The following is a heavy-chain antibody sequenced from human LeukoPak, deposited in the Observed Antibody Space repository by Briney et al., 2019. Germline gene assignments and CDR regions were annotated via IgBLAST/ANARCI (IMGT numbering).Heavy chain of an antibody. CDR1: GGSITSGDYY. D-gene: IGHD3-10*01. Sequence: PSETLSLTCTVSGGSITSGDYYWTWIRQPPGEGLEWIGYIYNNGNIFYNPSLKSRLTISVDTSKNQFSLKLSSVTAADTAVYYCARGGTFGELLSYFDYWGQGTLVTVSS. J-gene: IGHJ4*02. CDR3: ARGGTFGELLSYFDY. CDR2: IYNNGNI. V-gene: IGHV4-31*03.